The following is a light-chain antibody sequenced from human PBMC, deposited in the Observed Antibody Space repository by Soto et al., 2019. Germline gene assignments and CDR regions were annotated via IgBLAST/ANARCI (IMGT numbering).Light chain of an antibody. CDR1: QSVITN. CDR2: GAS. J-gene: IGKJ1*01. V-gene: IGKV3-15*01. CDR3: QQYNQWPWT. Sequence: ERVMTQSPGTLSVSPGERVTRSCRASQSVITNLAWYQQKPGQAPRLLIYGASVTATGIPARFRGSGSGTDFTLTISSLQSEDFAVYFCQQYNQWPWTFGQGTKVEFQ.